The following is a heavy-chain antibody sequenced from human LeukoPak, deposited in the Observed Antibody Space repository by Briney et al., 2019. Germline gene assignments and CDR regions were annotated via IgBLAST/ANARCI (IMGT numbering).Heavy chain of an antibody. V-gene: IGHV3-11*06. Sequence: GGSLRLSCAASGFTFSDYYMSWIRQAPGKGLEWVPYISSSSSYTNYADSVKGRFTISRDNAKNSLYLQMNSLRAEDTAVYYCAREAAYGSGSNNFDYWGQGTLVTVSS. CDR2: ISSSSSYT. CDR1: GFTFSDYY. D-gene: IGHD3-10*01. CDR3: AREAAYGSGSNNFDY. J-gene: IGHJ4*02.